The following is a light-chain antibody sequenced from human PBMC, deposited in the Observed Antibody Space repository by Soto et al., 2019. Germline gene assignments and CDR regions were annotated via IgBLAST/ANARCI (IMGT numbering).Light chain of an antibody. CDR3: HHRGNGIT. J-gene: IGKJ5*01. CDR1: QSVSSS. CDR2: HAS. Sequence: EVVWTQSPATLSLSPGDTATLSCGASQSVSSSLAWYQQKPGQAPRLLIYHASSRATGIPARFSGSGSGTDFTLTISSLEPEDFAVYYCHHRGNGITFGLGTRLEI. V-gene: IGKV3-11*01.